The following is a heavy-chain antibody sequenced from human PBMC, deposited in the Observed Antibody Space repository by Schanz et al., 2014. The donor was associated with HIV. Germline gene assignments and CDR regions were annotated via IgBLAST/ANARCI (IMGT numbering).Heavy chain of an antibody. CDR1: GYTFTSYD. D-gene: IGHD2-2*03. J-gene: IGHJ5*02. Sequence: QVQLVQSGAEVKKPGASVKVSCKASGYTFTSYDINWVRQATGQGLEWMGWMNPNSGNTGYAQKFQGRVTMTRNTTISTAYMELSGLRSEDTAVYYCAREVDIVVVPAAIVGWFDPWGQGTLVTVSS. CDR2: MNPNSGNT. V-gene: IGHV1-8*01. CDR3: AREVDIVVVPAAIVGWFDP.